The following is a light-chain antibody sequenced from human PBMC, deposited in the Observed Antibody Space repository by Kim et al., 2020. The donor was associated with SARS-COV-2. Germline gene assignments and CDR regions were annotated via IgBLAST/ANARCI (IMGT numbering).Light chain of an antibody. CDR1: SLRSYH. V-gene: IGLV3-19*01. Sequence: SSELTQDPAVSVALGQTVRITCQGDSLRSYHASWYQQKPGQAPVLVIYGKNNRPSGIPDRFSGSSSGNTASLTITGAQAEDEADYYCNSRDSSGNFWVFG. CDR3: NSRDSSGNFWV. J-gene: IGLJ3*02. CDR2: GKN.